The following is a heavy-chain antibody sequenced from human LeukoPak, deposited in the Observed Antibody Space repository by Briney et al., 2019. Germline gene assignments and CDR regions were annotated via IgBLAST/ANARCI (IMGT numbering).Heavy chain of an antibody. D-gene: IGHD1-26*01. CDR2: INPKSGGR. J-gene: IGHJ5*02. CDR1: GYTFTAYY. Sequence: ASVKVSCKASGYTFTAYYMHWVRQAPGQGLEWMGWINPKSGGRNYGQKFQGRVTMTRDTSISTAYMEVSRLRSDDTAMYYCAREGSGSYYLWFDPWGQGTLVTVSS. CDR3: AREGSGSYYLWFDP. V-gene: IGHV1-2*02.